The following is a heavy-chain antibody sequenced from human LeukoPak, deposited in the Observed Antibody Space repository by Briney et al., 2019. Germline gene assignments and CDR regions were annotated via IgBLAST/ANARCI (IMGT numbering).Heavy chain of an antibody. CDR3: ASTEDDYGDYGTASYYGMDV. J-gene: IGHJ6*02. CDR1: GGSISSVGYY. CDR2: IYYSGST. Sequence: SDTLSLTCTVSGGSISSVGYYWSWIRQHPGKGLEWIGYIYYSGSTYYNPSLKSRVTISVDTSKNQFSLKLSSVTAADTAVYYCASTEDDYGDYGTASYYGMDVWGQGTTVTVSS. D-gene: IGHD4-17*01. V-gene: IGHV4-31*03.